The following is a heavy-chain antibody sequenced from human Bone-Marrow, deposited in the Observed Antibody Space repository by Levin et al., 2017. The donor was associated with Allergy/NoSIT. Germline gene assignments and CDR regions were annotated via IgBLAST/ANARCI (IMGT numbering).Heavy chain of an antibody. Sequence: ASVKVSCKASGYTFRNYGISWVRQAPGRGLEWLGWISTDTGNRHYAQNLQGRVTMTTDTSTDTANLELRSLRSDDTAIYYCARLVVGAKGWFAPWGQGTPVTVSS. CDR1: GYTFRNYG. J-gene: IGHJ5*02. CDR2: ISTDTGNR. V-gene: IGHV1-18*01. D-gene: IGHD2-21*01. CDR3: ARLVVGAKGWFAP.